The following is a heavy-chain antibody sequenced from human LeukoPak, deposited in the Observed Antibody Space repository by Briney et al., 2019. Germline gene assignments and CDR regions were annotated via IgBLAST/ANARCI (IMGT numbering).Heavy chain of an antibody. V-gene: IGHV3-53*01. D-gene: IGHD2-2*01. CDR1: GFTVSSNY. Sequence: GGSLRLSCAASGFTVSSNYMSWVRQAPGKGLEWVSVIYSGGSTYYADSVKGRFTISRDNSKNTLYLQMSSLRAEDTAVYYCARHCSTSCYGGGNFDYWGQGTLVTVSS. J-gene: IGHJ4*02. CDR3: ARHCSTSCYGGGNFDY. CDR2: IYSGGST.